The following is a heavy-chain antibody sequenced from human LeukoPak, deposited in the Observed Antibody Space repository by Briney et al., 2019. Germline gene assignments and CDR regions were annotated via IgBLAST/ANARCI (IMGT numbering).Heavy chain of an antibody. J-gene: IGHJ4*02. CDR2: INPDGSRI. V-gene: IGHV3-74*01. Sequence: GGSLRLSCAASGYTFSTYWMHWVRQAPGKGLVWVSRINPDGSRIDYADSVKGRFTISRDNAMNTLYLQMHSLRAEDTAVYYCTKDTTGPNDYWGQGTLVTVSS. D-gene: IGHD1-1*01. CDR3: TKDTTGPNDY. CDR1: GYTFSTYW.